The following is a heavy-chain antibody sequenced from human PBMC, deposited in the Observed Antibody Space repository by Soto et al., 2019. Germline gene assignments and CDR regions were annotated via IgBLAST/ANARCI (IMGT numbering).Heavy chain of an antibody. CDR1: GFTFNTYA. CDR2: IGHSGYSI. D-gene: IGHD3-9*01. Sequence: DVQLLESGGGLIQPGGSLRLSCAASGFTFNTYAMAWVRQAPGKGLEWVASIGHSGYSINYGDSVKGRFTISRENSKNMVFLEMHSLRAEDTAVYYCARSDDKDILTGCYNWGQGALVTVAS. CDR3: ARSDDKDILTGCYN. J-gene: IGHJ4*02. V-gene: IGHV3-23*01.